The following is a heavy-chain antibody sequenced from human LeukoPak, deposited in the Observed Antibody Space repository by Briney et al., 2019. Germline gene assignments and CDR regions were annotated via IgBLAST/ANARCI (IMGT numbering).Heavy chain of an antibody. CDR3: ARNGDFCMDV. CDR2: MSRSGST. Sequence: SETLSLTCAVSGYYIGSGHWWSWVRQSPGKALEWIGEMSRSGSTTYNPSLQSRVTISVDQSKNQYSLTLSSVTAADTAVYYCARNGDFCMDVWGKGLTVTVSS. CDR1: GYYIGSGHW. V-gene: IGHV4-4*02. D-gene: IGHD3-3*01. J-gene: IGHJ6*03.